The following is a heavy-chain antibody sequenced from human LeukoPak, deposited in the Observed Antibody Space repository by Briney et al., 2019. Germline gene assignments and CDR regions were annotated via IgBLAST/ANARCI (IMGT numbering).Heavy chain of an antibody. D-gene: IGHD3-9*01. J-gene: IGHJ4*02. CDR1: GFTFSSYE. V-gene: IGHV3-48*03. Sequence: GGSLRLSCAASGFTFSSYEMNWVRQAPGKGLEWVSYISSSGSTIYYADSVKGRFTISRDNAKNSLYLQMNSLRAEDTAVYYCTRGGDDILTGYPFDYWGQGTLVTVSS. CDR2: ISSSGSTI. CDR3: TRGGDDILTGYPFDY.